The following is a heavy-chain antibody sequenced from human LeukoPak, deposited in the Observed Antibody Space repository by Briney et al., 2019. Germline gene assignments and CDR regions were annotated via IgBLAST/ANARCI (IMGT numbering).Heavy chain of an antibody. J-gene: IGHJ3*02. CDR1: GYTFTNYG. CDR2: ISGYNGKT. CDR3: ARDISADAFDI. Sequence: ASVKVSCKASGYTFTNYGISWVRQAPGQGLEWMGWISGYNGKTKYAQKLQGRVTMTTDTSTSTAYMELRSLRSDDTAVYYCARDISADAFDIWGQGTMVTVSS. V-gene: IGHV1-18*01.